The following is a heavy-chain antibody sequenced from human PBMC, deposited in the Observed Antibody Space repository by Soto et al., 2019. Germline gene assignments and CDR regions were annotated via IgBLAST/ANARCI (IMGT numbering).Heavy chain of an antibody. CDR3: GRAPPPPRYDTGWTNIDY. D-gene: IGHD6-19*01. J-gene: IGHJ4*02. CDR2: INTGNGGT. V-gene: IGHV1-3*04. Sequence: QVQLVQSGAEVKKPGAAVKLSGEASGYTFVTYVMHCVRQAPGQRFEWMGWINTGNGGTIYSQKFQGRVTITRDASASTVYMELTSLRSEDTAVYYCGRAPPPPRYDTGWTNIDYRGLGTLVTVSS. CDR1: GYTFVTYV.